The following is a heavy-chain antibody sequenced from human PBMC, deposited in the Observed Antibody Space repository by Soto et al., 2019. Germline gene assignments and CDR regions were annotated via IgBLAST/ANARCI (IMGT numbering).Heavy chain of an antibody. Sequence: SGTVWHTCAVDGGVVSGYYWSWIREPPGKGMEGIGEINHSGSTNYNRSLESRVGISVDTSKNQCAPTLSPLTAADTAVDYCAPGGPFVWQQLVVGTGYYSGMAVWGPGTPATV. V-gene: IGHV4-34*01. CDR1: GGVVSGYY. CDR2: INHSGST. J-gene: IGHJ6*02. CDR3: APGGPFVWQQLVVGTGYYSGMAV. D-gene: IGHD6-13*01.